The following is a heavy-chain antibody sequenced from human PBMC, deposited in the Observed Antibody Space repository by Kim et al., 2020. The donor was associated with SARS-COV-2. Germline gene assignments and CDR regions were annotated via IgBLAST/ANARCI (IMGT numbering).Heavy chain of an antibody. V-gene: IGHV1-2*02. Sequence: ASVKVSCKASGYNFNDYYIHWVRQAPGQGLEWMGWINTNGGETNYAEKFHERVSMTRDTSINTAYVELYSLAFDDTAVYYCARDSDPDYWGQGTLVTVSS. CDR2: INTNGGET. J-gene: IGHJ4*02. CDR1: GYNFNDYY. CDR3: ARDSDPDY.